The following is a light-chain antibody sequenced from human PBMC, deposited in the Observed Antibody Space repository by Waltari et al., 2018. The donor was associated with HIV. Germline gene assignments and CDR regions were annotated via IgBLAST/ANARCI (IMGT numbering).Light chain of an antibody. Sequence: QSVLTQPPSASGTPGQRVTISCSGTTSNVGSNFVSWYQQLPGTAPKLLYYRDNRRPSGVPDRFSGSKSGASASLAISGLRSEDEGDYYCATWDGSLGGVYVFGTGTKVTVL. J-gene: IGLJ1*01. V-gene: IGLV1-47*01. CDR1: TSNVGSNF. CDR2: RDN. CDR3: ATWDGSLGGVYV.